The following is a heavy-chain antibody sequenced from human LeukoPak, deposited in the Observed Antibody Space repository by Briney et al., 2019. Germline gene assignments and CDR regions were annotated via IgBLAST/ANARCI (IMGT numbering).Heavy chain of an antibody. D-gene: IGHD3-10*01. CDR1: GDSISSSSYY. CDR2: IYYSGST. V-gene: IGHV4-61*05. CDR3: AKGSGSSPFDP. J-gene: IGHJ5*02. Sequence: SETLSLTCTVSGDSISSSSYYWGWIRQPPGKGLEWIGYIYYSGSTNYNPSLKSRVTISVDTSKNQFSLKLSSVTAADTAVYYCAKGSGSSPFDPWGQGTLVTVSS.